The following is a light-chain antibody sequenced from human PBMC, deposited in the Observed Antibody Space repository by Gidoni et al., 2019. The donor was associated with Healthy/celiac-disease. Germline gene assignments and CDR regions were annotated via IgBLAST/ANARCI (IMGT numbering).Light chain of an antibody. CDR3: QQYNNWPGT. CDR2: GAS. Sequence: EIVMTQSPATLSVSPGGRATLSCRASQRVSSNLACYQQKPGQAPRLLIYGASPRATGIPARFSGSGSGTEFTLTISSLQSEAFAVYYCQQYNNWPGTFXXXTKVEIK. V-gene: IGKV3-15*01. J-gene: IGKJ1*01. CDR1: QRVSSN.